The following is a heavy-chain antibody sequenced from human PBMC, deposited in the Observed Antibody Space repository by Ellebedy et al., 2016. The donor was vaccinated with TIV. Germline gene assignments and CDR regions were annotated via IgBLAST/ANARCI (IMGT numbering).Heavy chain of an antibody. CDR2: VNFDGSNT. D-gene: IGHD2-15*01. Sequence: GESLKISCAASGLTFSNYWMHWVRQAPGKGLVWVSCVNFDGSNTRYADSVKGRFTISRDNVKNTVYLQVNSLRAEDTAVYYCATGARSEGGYWGQGTLVTVSS. J-gene: IGHJ4*02. V-gene: IGHV3-74*01. CDR3: ATGARSEGGY. CDR1: GLTFSNYW.